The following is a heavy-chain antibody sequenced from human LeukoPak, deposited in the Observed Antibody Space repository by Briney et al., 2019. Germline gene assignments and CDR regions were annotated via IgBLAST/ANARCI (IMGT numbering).Heavy chain of an antibody. V-gene: IGHV4-30-2*01. CDR1: GGSVSSADYS. CDR3: ARGFDDYYAASGATWVYFDY. CDR2: IFHGGSS. Sequence: PSQTLSLTCDVSGGSVSSADYSWSWIRQPPGKGLEWIGFIFHGGSSYCNPSLKSRVTISIDRSKNQFSLELNSVTAADTAVYYCARGFDDYYAASGATWVYFDYWGQGSLVTVSS. D-gene: IGHD2-15*01. J-gene: IGHJ4*02.